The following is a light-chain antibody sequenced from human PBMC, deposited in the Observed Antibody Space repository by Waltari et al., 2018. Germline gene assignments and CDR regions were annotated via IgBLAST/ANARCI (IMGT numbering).Light chain of an antibody. CDR2: SAS. V-gene: IGKV1-39*01. Sequence: DIQMTQSPSSLSASVGDRVTITCRASQFISSYLNWYQQKPGKAPKPLIYSASSLQSGVPSRFSGSGYGTDFTLIISSLQFEDFATYYCQQSYSTPLTFGGGTEVEIK. CDR1: QFISSY. J-gene: IGKJ4*01. CDR3: QQSYSTPLT.